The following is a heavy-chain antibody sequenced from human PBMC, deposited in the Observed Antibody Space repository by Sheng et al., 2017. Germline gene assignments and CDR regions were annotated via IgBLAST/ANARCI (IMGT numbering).Heavy chain of an antibody. V-gene: IGHV3-9*01. CDR1: GFTFEDYA. CDR3: AKLRLHWGDEPFDV. CDR2: ISWNSGTI. Sequence: EVQLVESGGGLLQPGRSLRLSCAGSGFTFEDYAMAWVRQSPGQGLEWVSGISWNSGTIGYADSVKGRFTISRDNAKNTLYLEMNSLRLEDTALYYCAKLRLHWGDEPFDVWGQGTMVTVSS. J-gene: IGHJ3*01. D-gene: IGHD4-4*01.